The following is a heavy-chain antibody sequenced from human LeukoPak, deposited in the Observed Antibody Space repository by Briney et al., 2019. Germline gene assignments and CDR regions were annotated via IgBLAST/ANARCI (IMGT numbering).Heavy chain of an antibody. V-gene: IGHV1-69*06. Sequence: SVKVSCKASGGTFSSYAISWVRQAPGQGLEWMGGIIPIFGTANYAQKFQGRVTITADKSTSTAYMELSSLRSEDTAVYYCARDGNDYGDYAIDYWGQGTLVTVSS. CDR2: IIPIFGTA. J-gene: IGHJ4*02. CDR3: ARDGNDYGDYAIDY. D-gene: IGHD4-17*01. CDR1: GGTFSSYA.